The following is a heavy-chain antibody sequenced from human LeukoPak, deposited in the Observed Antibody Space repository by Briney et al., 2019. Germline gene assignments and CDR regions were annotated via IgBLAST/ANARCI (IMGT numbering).Heavy chain of an antibody. Sequence: SETLSLTCTVSGDSVTTYYWSWIRQPPGKGLEWLGYVYYSGSATYNPSLKSRVTISVDTSKNQFSLRLSSVTAADTAVYYCARATGPTYYDFWSGYPHFDYWGQGTLVTVSS. J-gene: IGHJ4*02. CDR1: GDSVTTYY. CDR2: VYYSGSA. CDR3: ARATGPTYYDFWSGYPHFDY. D-gene: IGHD3-3*01. V-gene: IGHV4-59*02.